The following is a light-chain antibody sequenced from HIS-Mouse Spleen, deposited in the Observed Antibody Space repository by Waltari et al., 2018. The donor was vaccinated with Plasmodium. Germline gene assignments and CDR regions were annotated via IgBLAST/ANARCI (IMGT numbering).Light chain of an antibody. CDR1: RGISSY. CDR3: QQYYSYPLT. J-gene: IGKJ4*01. V-gene: IGKV1-8*01. Sequence: AIRMTQSPSSFSASTGDRVTITCRASRGISSYLAWYQQKPGKAPKLLIYAASTLQSWVPSRFSGSGSGTDFTLTISCLQSEDFATYYCQQYYSYPLTFGGGTKVEIK. CDR2: AAS.